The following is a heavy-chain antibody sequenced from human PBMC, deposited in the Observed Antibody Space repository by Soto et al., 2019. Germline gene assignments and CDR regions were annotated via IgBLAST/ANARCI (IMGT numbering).Heavy chain of an antibody. Sequence: QVTVKESGPVLVKPTETLTLTCTVSGFSLSNAGLGVSWIRQPPGKALEWLAHIFSNDEKSYSTSLKSRLTISKEPSKTQVVRTMTNMDPVDKATYYCASTYRTSWDWSAPWGQGTLVTVSS. CDR1: GFSLSNAGLG. J-gene: IGHJ5*02. CDR2: IFSNDEK. D-gene: IGHD6-13*01. CDR3: ASTYRTSWDWSAP. V-gene: IGHV2-26*04.